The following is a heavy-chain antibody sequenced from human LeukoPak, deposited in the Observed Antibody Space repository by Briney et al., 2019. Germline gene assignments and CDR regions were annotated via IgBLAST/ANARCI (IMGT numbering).Heavy chain of an antibody. D-gene: IGHD6-13*01. J-gene: IGHJ5*02. CDR2: IGAYNGNT. V-gene: IGHV1-18*01. CDR1: GYTFTSYG. CDR3: ARDLTYAAYSSSWYLNWFDP. Sequence: ASVKVSCKASGYTFTSYGISWVRQAPGQGLEWMGWIGAYNGNTNYAQKLQGRVTMTTDTSTSTAYMELRSLRSDDTAVYYCARDLTYAAYSSSWYLNWFDPWGQGTLVTVSS.